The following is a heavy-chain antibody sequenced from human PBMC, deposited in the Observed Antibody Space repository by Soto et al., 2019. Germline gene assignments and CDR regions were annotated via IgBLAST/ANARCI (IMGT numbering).Heavy chain of an antibody. CDR2: IKQDGSEK. CDR1: GFTFSSYW. Sequence: GGSLRLSCAASGFTFSSYWMSWVRQAPGQGLEWVANIKQDGSEKYYVDSVKVRFTISRDNAKNSLYLQMNSLRAEDTAVYYCARGFRESVVVVAATLAFDIWGQGTMVTVSS. D-gene: IGHD2-15*01. CDR3: ARGFRESVVVVAATLAFDI. J-gene: IGHJ3*02. V-gene: IGHV3-7*03.